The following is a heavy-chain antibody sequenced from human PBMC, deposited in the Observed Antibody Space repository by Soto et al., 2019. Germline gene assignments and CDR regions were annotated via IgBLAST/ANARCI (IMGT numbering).Heavy chain of an antibody. J-gene: IGHJ4*02. CDR1: GYTFTSYY. V-gene: IGHV1-46*01. D-gene: IGHD2-2*01. CDR2: INPSGGST. CDR3: ARERGTSCYST. Sequence: ASVKVSCKASGYTFTSYYMPWVRQAPGQGLEWMGIINPSGGSTSYAQKFQGRVTMTRDTSTSTVYMEVSSLRSEDTAVYYCARERGTSCYSTWGQGTLVTVSS.